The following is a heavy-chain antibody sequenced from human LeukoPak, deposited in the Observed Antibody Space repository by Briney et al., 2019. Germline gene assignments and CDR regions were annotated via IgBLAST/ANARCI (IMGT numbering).Heavy chain of an antibody. Sequence: ASVKISCKASGYTFTDYYVHWVRQAPGQGFEWMGWIDPNSGGADYAQRFQGRVTITRDTSSSTAYMELYSLRSDDTAVYYCARRTTEMVNDYWGQGTLVTVSS. D-gene: IGHD5-24*01. V-gene: IGHV1-2*02. J-gene: IGHJ4*02. CDR3: ARRTTEMVNDY. CDR2: IDPNSGGA. CDR1: GYTFTDYY.